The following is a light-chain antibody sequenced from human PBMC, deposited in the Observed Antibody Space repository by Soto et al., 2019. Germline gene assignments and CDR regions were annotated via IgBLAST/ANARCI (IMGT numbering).Light chain of an antibody. CDR2: AVS. CDR3: SSYTSSSTGV. J-gene: IGLJ3*02. CDR1: STDFVSYNR. Sequence: QSVLTQPPSVSGSPGQSVTISCTGTSTDFVSYNRVSWYQQPPGTAPKLMIYAVSNRPSGVSIRFSGSKSGNTASLTISGLQAEDEADYYCSSYTSSSTGVFGGGTKLTVL. V-gene: IGLV2-18*02.